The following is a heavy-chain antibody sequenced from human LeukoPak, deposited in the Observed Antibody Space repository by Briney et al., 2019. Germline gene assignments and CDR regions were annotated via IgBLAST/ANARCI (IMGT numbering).Heavy chain of an antibody. CDR2: IDWNSGRV. CDR1: GFTFENYA. D-gene: IGHD5-24*01. V-gene: IGHV3-9*01. CDR3: SKAAGFEMESRLEY. J-gene: IGHJ4*02. Sequence: GRSLRLSCAASGFTFENYAMHWVRQAPGKGLEWVSGIDWNSGRVAYADSAEGRFTISRDNARNSLYLQMNSLRGDDTAFYSCSKAAGFEMESRLEYWGQGALVTVSS.